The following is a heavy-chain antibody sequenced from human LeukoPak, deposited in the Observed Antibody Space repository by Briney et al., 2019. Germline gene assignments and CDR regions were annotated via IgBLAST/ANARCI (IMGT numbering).Heavy chain of an antibody. CDR1: GGSISSYY. Sequence: SETLSLTCTVSGGSISSYYWSWIRQPPGKGLEWIGYIYYSGSTNYNPSLKSRVTISVDTSKNQFSLKLSSVTAADTAVYYCARRHYGDFFDYWGQGTLVTVPS. J-gene: IGHJ4*02. CDR3: ARRHYGDFFDY. CDR2: IYYSGST. D-gene: IGHD4-17*01. V-gene: IGHV4-59*01.